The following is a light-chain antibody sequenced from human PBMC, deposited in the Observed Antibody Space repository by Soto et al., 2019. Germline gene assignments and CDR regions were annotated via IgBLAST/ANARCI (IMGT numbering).Light chain of an antibody. CDR1: QSVDNS. V-gene: IGKV1-5*03. CDR3: QHYSASSPWT. Sequence: DIQMTQSPSTLSASVGDRVIITCRASQSVDNSLAWFQQKPGKAPKVVIYRASGLESGVPSRFSGSGSGTEFTLTISSLQPADFATYYCQHYSASSPWTFGRGTKVEIK. CDR2: RAS. J-gene: IGKJ1*01.